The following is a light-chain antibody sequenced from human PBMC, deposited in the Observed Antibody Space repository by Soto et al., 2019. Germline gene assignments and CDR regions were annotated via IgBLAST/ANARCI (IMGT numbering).Light chain of an antibody. V-gene: IGLV2-18*01. CDR3: SLYTSSSTYV. Sequence: QSALTQPPSVSGSPGQSVTISCTGTSSDVGSYNGVSWYQQPPGTAPKLMIYEVSNRPSGVPDRFSGSKSGNTASLTISGLQAEDEADYYCSLYTSSSTYVFGTGTQLTVL. CDR1: SSDVGSYNG. J-gene: IGLJ1*01. CDR2: EVS.